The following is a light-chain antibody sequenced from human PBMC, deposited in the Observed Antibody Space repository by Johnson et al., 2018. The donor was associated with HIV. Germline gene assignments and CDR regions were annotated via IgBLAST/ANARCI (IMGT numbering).Light chain of an antibody. CDR2: END. V-gene: IGLV1-51*02. CDR3: GTWDISLSAGV. Sequence: QSVLTQPPSVSAAPGQKVTISCSGGSSNIGNNYVSWYQQLPGTAPKLLIYENDKRPSGIPDRFSGSKSGTSASLGITGLQTGDEADYYCGTWDISLSAGVFGTWTKVTVL. CDR1: SSNIGNNY. J-gene: IGLJ1*01.